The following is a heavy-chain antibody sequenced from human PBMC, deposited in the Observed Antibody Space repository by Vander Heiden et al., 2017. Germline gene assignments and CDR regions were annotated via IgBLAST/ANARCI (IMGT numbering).Heavy chain of an antibody. Sequence: EVQLVESGGGLVQTGGSLRLSCPASGFTFHSYSMNWVRQAPGKGLEWVSYISSSSSTICYADAVKGRFTISRDNAKNSLYLQMNSLRDEDTAVYYCARDCSSTSCYHRSRFDYWGQGTLVTVSS. CDR1: GFTFHSYS. J-gene: IGHJ4*02. D-gene: IGHD2-2*01. CDR2: ISSSSSTI. V-gene: IGHV3-48*02. CDR3: ARDCSSTSCYHRSRFDY.